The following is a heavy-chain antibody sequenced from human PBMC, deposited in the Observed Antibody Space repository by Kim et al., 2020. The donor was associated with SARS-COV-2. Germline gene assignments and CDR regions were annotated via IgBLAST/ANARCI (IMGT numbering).Heavy chain of an antibody. CDR2: INHSGST. CDR3: AGSGSYSNPNYYYGMDV. Sequence: SESLSLTCAVYGGSFSGYYWSWIRQPPGKGLEWIGEINHSGSTNYNPSLKSRVTISVDTSKNQFSLKLSSVTAADTAVYYCAGSGSYSNPNYYYGMDVWGQGTTVTVSS. D-gene: IGHD3-10*01. V-gene: IGHV4-34*01. J-gene: IGHJ6*02. CDR1: GGSFSGYY.